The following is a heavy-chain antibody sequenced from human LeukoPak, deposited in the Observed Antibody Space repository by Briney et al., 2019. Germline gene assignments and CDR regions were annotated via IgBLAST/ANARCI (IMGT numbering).Heavy chain of an antibody. V-gene: IGHV3-23*01. D-gene: IGHD6-13*01. CDR2: VSGADGTT. CDR1: GLTFSAYG. J-gene: IGHJ1*01. CDR3: ATPAAGPGAEYSLY. Sequence: GGSLRLSCAASGLTFSAYGMSWVRQSPRKGLEWVSGVSGADGTTYYADSVKGRFTTSRDNAKNSLDLQMNSLKVEDTAVYYCATPAAGPGAEYSLYWGQGTLVIVSS.